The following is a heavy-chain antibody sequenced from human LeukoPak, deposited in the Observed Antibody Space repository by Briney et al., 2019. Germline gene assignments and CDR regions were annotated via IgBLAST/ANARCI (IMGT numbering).Heavy chain of an antibody. J-gene: IGHJ3*02. Sequence: PETLSLTCAVYGGSFSGYYWSWIRQPPGKGLEWIGEINHSGSTNYNPSLKSRVIMSVDTSKNQFSLKLSSVTAADTAVYYCAREGGYDSSGRDAFDIWGQGTMVTVSS. D-gene: IGHD3-22*01. CDR1: GGSFSGYY. CDR2: INHSGST. CDR3: AREGGYDSSGRDAFDI. V-gene: IGHV4-34*01.